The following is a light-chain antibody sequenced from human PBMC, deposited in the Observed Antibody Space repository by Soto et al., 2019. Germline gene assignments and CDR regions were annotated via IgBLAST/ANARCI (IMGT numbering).Light chain of an antibody. CDR2: DAS. Sequence: DIQMTQSPSSLSASVGDRVTVTCQASQDISNYLNWYQHKAGKAPKLLISDASNLQTGVPSRFSGSGSGTDFTFTISSLQPEDIATYYCQQYHDLFPWTCGQRTKVEI. J-gene: IGKJ1*01. CDR1: QDISNY. CDR3: QQYHDLFPWT. V-gene: IGKV1-33*01.